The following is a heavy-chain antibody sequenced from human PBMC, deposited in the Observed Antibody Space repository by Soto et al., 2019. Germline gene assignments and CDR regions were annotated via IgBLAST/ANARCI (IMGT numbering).Heavy chain of an antibody. CDR2: ISGSGGNST. CDR3: AKGGGSCCFDN. CDR1: GFTFSTYT. V-gene: IGHV3-23*01. D-gene: IGHD2-15*01. J-gene: IGHJ4*02. Sequence: EVQLLESGGGLVQPGGSLRLSCAASGFTFSTYTMSWVRQAPGKGLEWVSAISGSGGNSTFYGDSVKGRFTISRDNSKNTLYLQINSLGAEDSAVYYCAKGGGSCCFDNWGQGTLVTVSS.